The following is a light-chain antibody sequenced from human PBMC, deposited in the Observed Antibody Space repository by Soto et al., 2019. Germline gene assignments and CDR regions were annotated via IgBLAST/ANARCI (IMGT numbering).Light chain of an antibody. J-gene: IGKJ3*01. V-gene: IGKV1-33*01. CDR2: DAS. CDR3: QQYDNLPFT. CDR1: QDITHY. Sequence: DIQMTQSPSSLSASVGDRVTISCQASQDITHYLNWYQQKPGKAPKLLIYDASHLATGVPSRFSGSESGTDFTFTISSLQPEDIATYYCQQYDNLPFTFGPGTKVNVK.